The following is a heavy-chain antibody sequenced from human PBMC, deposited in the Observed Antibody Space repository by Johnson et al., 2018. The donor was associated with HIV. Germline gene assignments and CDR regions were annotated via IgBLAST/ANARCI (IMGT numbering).Heavy chain of an antibody. D-gene: IGHD3-16*01. CDR1: GFTISTFW. J-gene: IGHJ3*02. CDR2: IFTVGDV. V-gene: IGHV3-66*01. Sequence: VQLVESGGALVQPGGSLRLSCEVSGFTISTFWMHWVRQVPGKGLEWVSVIFTVGDVYYADSVKGRFTISRDNSKNTLYLQMNSLRAEDTAVYYCARTLWVGKESAFDIWGQGTMVTVSS. CDR3: ARTLWVGKESAFDI.